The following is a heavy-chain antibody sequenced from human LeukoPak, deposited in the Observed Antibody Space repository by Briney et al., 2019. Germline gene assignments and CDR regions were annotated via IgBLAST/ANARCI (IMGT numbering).Heavy chain of an antibody. V-gene: IGHV3-21*01. CDR1: GFTYLSYS. Sequence: GGSVRLSCAASGFTYLSYSMNGVRQAPGRGVEWVASISSSSSYIYYAVSMNGPFTNSRDYAKNSLSMQMDSPRAEDTAVYYCARDEMYDYYSSGYYLANDAFDVWGQGKMAT. J-gene: IGHJ3*01. D-gene: IGHD3-22*01. CDR2: ISSSSSYI. CDR3: ARDEMYDYYSSGYYLANDAFDV.